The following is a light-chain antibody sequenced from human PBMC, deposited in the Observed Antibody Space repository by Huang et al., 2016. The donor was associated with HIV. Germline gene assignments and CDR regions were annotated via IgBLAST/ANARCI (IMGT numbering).Light chain of an antibody. CDR1: QNITKS. Sequence: DIQMTQSPPSLSASVGDRVTFTCRSNQNITKSLNWYQQKPGKAPKLLIYTASTLESGGPSRFSGGGSGSRFTLNITNLQPEEFATYYCQQSFSVPRTFG. J-gene: IGKJ1*01. CDR2: TAS. V-gene: IGKV1-39*01. CDR3: QQSFSVPRT.